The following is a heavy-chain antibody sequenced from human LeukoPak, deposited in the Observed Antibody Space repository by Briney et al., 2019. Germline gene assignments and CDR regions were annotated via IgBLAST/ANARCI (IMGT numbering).Heavy chain of an antibody. V-gene: IGHV3-7*01. CDR1: GFTFSTYW. CDR2: MRRDGNEI. J-gene: IGHJ4*02. Sequence: PGGSLRLSCSASGFTFSTYWMSWVRQAPGKGLEGVANMRRDGNEIYYLDSVRGRFTISRDNCKNTLYLQTNSLRTEDPAVYYCAKEAYGDHHFACWGQGTLVTVSS. D-gene: IGHD4-17*01. CDR3: AKEAYGDHHFAC.